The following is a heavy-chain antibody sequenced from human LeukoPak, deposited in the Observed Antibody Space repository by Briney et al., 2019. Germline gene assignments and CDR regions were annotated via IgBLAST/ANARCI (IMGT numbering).Heavy chain of an antibody. CDR3: TRVGYIDEGIDY. CDR2: IKQDGSKK. J-gene: IGHJ4*02. V-gene: IGHV3-7*04. CDR1: GFSFSGYW. D-gene: IGHD5-24*01. Sequence: GGSLRLSCAASGFSFSGYWMTWVRQAPGKGLEWVANIKQDGSKKSYVDSVKGRFTISRDNAKNSLYLQMNSLRAEDTAIYYCTRVGYIDEGIDYWGQGTLVTVSS.